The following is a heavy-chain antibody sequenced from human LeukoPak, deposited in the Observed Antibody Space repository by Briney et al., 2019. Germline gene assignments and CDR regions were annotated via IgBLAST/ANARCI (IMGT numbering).Heavy chain of an antibody. Sequence: SETLSLTCTVSGYFISSGYYWGWIRLPPGKGLEWIGSMYHSGSTYYNPSLKSRVTISVDTSKNQFSLKLSSVTVADTAVYYCARDYYYDSYWGQETLVTVSS. CDR1: GYFISSGYY. V-gene: IGHV4-38-2*02. D-gene: IGHD3-22*01. J-gene: IGHJ4*02. CDR2: MYHSGST. CDR3: ARDYYYDSY.